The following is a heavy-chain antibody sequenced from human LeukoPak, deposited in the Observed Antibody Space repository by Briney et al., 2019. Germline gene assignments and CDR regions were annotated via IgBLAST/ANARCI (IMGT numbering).Heavy chain of an antibody. CDR1: GYTFTTYG. D-gene: IGHD6-6*01. V-gene: IGHV1-18*01. CDR2: ISAYNGET. CDR3: ARDSVAVRPGWFDP. J-gene: IGHJ5*02. Sequence: GASGKVSCKPSGYTFTTYGISWVRQAPGQGLEWMGWISAYNGETNYAQKFQGRVTLTTDTSTSTAYMELRSLRSDDTAVYYCARDSVAVRPGWFDPWGQGTLVTVSS.